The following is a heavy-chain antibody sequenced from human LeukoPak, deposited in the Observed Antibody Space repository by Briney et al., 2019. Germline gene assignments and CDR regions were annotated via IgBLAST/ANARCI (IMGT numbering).Heavy chain of an antibody. Sequence: SETLSLTFTVSGYSISSGYYWGWIRQPPGKGLEWIGSIYHSGSTYYNLSLKSRVTISVDTSKNQFSLKLSSVTAADTAVYYCARATFYYDFWSVLDYWGQGTLVTVSS. D-gene: IGHD3-3*01. CDR2: IYHSGST. CDR3: ARATFYYDFWSVLDY. J-gene: IGHJ4*02. V-gene: IGHV4-38-2*02. CDR1: GYSISSGYY.